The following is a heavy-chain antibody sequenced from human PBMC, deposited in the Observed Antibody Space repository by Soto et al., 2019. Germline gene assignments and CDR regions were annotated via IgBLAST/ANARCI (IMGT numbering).Heavy chain of an antibody. Sequence: GGSLRLSCAASGFTFSSYGMHWVRQAPGKGLEWVAVISYGGSNKYYADSVKGRFTISRDNSKNTLYLQMNSLRAEDTAVYYCAKLYSDSSGYYPNDFDYWGQGTLVTVSS. CDR3: AKLYSDSSGYYPNDFDY. CDR2: ISYGGSNK. D-gene: IGHD3-22*01. CDR1: GFTFSSYG. V-gene: IGHV3-30*18. J-gene: IGHJ4*02.